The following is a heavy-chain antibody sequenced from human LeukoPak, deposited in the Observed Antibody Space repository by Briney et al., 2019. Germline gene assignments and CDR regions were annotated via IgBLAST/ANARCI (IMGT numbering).Heavy chain of an antibody. Sequence: SETLSLTCTVSGGSISSSSYYWGWLRQPPGRGREWIGSIYYSGSTYYNPSLKSRVTISVDTSKNQFSLKLSSVTAADTAVYYCAPLTNYYDTRFDPWGQGTLVTVSS. V-gene: IGHV4-39*01. J-gene: IGHJ5*02. CDR3: APLTNYYDTRFDP. D-gene: IGHD3-22*01. CDR1: GGSISSSSYY. CDR2: IYYSGST.